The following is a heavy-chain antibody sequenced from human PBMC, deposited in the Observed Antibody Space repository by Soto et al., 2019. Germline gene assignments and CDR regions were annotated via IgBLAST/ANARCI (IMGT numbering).Heavy chain of an antibody. CDR3: ARYSGDKYGSGSYHFVY. D-gene: IGHD3-10*01. CDR2: IYYSGST. J-gene: IGHJ4*02. Sequence: TLSLTCTVSGGSISSGGYYWSWIRQHPGKGLEWIGYIYYSGSTYYNPSLKSRVTISVDTSKNQFSLKLSSVTAADTAVYYCARYSGDKYGSGSYHFVYWGQGTLVTVSS. CDR1: GGSISSGGYY. V-gene: IGHV4-31*03.